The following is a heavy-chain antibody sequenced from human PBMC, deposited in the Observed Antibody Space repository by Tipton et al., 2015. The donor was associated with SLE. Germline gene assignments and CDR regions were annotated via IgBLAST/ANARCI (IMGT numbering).Heavy chain of an antibody. D-gene: IGHD3-3*01. V-gene: IGHV3-21*01. Sequence: GSLRLSCAASGFTFRSYTMNWVRQAPGKGLEWVSVISSGNSYIYYADSVKGRFTVSRDNAKNSLYLQMNSLGVEDTGVYYCARVRNDFGCHYSARPDIYYYFHMYVLGKVTAFFVSS. J-gene: IGHJ6*03. CDR2: ISSGNSYI. CDR1: GFTFRSYT. CDR3: ARVRNDFGCHYSARPDIYYYFHMYV.